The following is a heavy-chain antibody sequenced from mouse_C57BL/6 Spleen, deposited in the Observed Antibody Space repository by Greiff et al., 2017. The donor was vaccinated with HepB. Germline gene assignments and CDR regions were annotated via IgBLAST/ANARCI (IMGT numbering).Heavy chain of an antibody. Sequence: ESGGGLVKPGGSLKLSCAASGFTFSSYAMSWVRQTPEKRLEWVATISDGGSYTYYPDNVKGRFTISRDNAKNNLYLQMSHLKSEDTAMYYCARGRRGYAMDYWGQGTSVTVSS. V-gene: IGHV5-4*03. CDR2: ISDGGSYT. CDR3: ARGRRGYAMDY. CDR1: GFTFSSYA. J-gene: IGHJ4*01.